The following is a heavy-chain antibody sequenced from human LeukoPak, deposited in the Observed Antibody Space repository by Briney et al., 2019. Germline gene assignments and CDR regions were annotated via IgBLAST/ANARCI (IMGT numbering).Heavy chain of an antibody. V-gene: IGHV4-39*07. CDR2: ISYSGRT. CDR3: ARQLSIAARPRMTTSPDY. J-gene: IGHJ4*02. CDR1: GGSISSCCYY. D-gene: IGHD6-6*01. Sequence: PSETLSLTCTVSGGSISSCCYYWGGLRQPPGEGPEWMGSISYSGRTHYNPSLESRASIRVDKYKKEFSVKRSSVTDAATGVLLWARQLSIAARPRMTTSPDYWGQGTLVTVSA.